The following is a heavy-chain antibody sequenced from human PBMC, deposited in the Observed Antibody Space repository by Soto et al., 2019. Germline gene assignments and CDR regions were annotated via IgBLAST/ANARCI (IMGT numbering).Heavy chain of an antibody. CDR3: ARRIAEAEHFDY. CDR1: GFTFSGYW. CDR2: IRQDGSEK. Sequence: PCGSVRLSCAASGFTFSGYWMSLVRQAPGKGLEWVANIRQDGSEKHYADSMKGRFTISRDNAKNSLYLQMSSLRAEDTALYYCARRIAEAEHFDYWGQGTLVTSPQ. V-gene: IGHV3-7*03. J-gene: IGHJ4*02. D-gene: IGHD6-13*01.